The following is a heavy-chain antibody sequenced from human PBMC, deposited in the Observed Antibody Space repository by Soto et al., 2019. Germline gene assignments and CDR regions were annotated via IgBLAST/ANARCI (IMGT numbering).Heavy chain of an antibody. V-gene: IGHV3-21*06. CDR2: ISSTSNYI. CDR1: GFTLNYYW. J-gene: IGHJ4*02. Sequence: GGSLRLSCTASGFTLNYYWMHWVRQAPGKGLEWVSSISSTSNYIYYGDSMKGRFTISRDNAKNSLYLEMNSLRAEDTAVYYCARESEDLTSNFDYWGQGTLVTVSS. CDR3: ARESEDLTSNFDY.